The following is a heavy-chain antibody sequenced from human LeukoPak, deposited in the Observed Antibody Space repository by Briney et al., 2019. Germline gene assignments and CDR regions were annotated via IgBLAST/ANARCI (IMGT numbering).Heavy chain of an antibody. CDR3: ATHPRYSSGWYLDAFDI. J-gene: IGHJ3*02. D-gene: IGHD6-19*01. Sequence: PGGSLRLSCAASGFTVSSNYMSWVRQAPGKGLEWVSVIYSGGSTYYADSVKGRFTISRDNSKSTLYLQMNSLRAEDTAVYYCATHPRYSSGWYLDAFDIWGQGTMVTVSS. CDR2: IYSGGST. CDR1: GFTVSSNY. V-gene: IGHV3-66*01.